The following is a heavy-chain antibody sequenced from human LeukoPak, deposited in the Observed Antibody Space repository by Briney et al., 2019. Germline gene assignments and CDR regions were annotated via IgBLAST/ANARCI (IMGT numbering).Heavy chain of an antibody. CDR3: ARVSYRGVTTCGY. D-gene: IGHD3-3*01. V-gene: IGHV1-2*02. Sequence: ASVKVSCKVSGYTLTELSMHWVRQAPGQGLEWMGWINPNSGGTNYAQKFQGRVTMTRDTSISTAYMELSRLRSDDTAVYYCARVSYRGVTTCGYWGQGTLVTVSS. J-gene: IGHJ4*02. CDR1: GYTLTELS. CDR2: INPNSGGT.